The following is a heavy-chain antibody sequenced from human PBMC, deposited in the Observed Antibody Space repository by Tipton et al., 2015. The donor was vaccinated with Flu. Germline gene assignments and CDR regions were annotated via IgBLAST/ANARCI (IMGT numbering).Heavy chain of an antibody. CDR1: GGSISSSNW. J-gene: IGHJ4*02. CDR2: IYHSGST. Sequence: GLVKPSGTLSLTCAVSGGSISSSNWWSWVRQPPGKGLEWIGEIYHSGSTNYNPSLKSRVTISVDKSENQFSLKLSSVTAADTAVYYCARDRRARTAAGGVDWGQGTLVTVSS. CDR3: ARDRRARTAAGGVD. V-gene: IGHV4-4*02. D-gene: IGHD4-23*01.